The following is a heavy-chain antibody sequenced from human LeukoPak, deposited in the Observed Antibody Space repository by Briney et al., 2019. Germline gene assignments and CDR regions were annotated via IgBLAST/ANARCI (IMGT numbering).Heavy chain of an antibody. D-gene: IGHD6-19*01. J-gene: IGHJ3*02. V-gene: IGHV3-30-3*01. CDR1: GFTFSSYA. CDR2: ISYDKSNK. CDR3: ARSGVQWQWLLTYDAFDI. Sequence: SGGSLRLSCAASGFTFSSYAMHWVRQAPGKGLEWVALISYDKSNKYYADSVKGRFTISRDNSKNTLFVQMNSLRTEDTAVYYCARSGVQWQWLLTYDAFDIWGQGTMVTVSS.